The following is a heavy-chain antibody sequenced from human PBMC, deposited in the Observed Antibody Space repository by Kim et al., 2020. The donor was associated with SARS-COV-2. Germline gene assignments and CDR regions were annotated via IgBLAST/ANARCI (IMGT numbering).Heavy chain of an antibody. Sequence: SQTLSLTCAISGDSVSSNSAAWHLIRKSPSRGLEWLGRTFYRSKWHNDYAESLKSRIRVDPDTSKNQFSLHLNSVTPEDTAVYYCATWHDDYWGQGSRVT. CDR2: TFYRSKWHN. J-gene: IGHJ4*02. V-gene: IGHV6-1*01. CDR3: ATWHDDY. CDR1: GDSVSSNSAA.